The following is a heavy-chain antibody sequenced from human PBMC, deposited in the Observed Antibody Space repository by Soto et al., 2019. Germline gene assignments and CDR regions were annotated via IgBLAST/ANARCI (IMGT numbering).Heavy chain of an antibody. Sequence: EVQLVESGGGLVQPGGSLRLSCAASGFTFSSYSMNWVRQAPGKGLEWVSYISSSSTIYYADSVKGRFTISRDNAKNSLYLQMNSLRDEDTAVYYCARDCTYYDFWSGAYYFDYWGQGTLVTVSS. D-gene: IGHD3-3*01. V-gene: IGHV3-48*02. CDR2: ISSSSTI. CDR1: GFTFSSYS. CDR3: ARDCTYYDFWSGAYYFDY. J-gene: IGHJ4*02.